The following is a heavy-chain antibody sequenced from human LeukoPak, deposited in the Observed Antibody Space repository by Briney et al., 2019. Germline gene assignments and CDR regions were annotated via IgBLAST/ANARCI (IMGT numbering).Heavy chain of an antibody. CDR2: ISGSGGST. V-gene: IGHV3-23*01. Sequence: GGSLRLSCAASGFIFSSYGMSWVRQAPGKGLEWVSTISGSGGSTYYADSVKGRFTISRDNSKNTVYLQMNSLRAEDTAVHYCADDRSGIKDVGHGDFDYWGQGTLVTVSS. CDR1: GFIFSSYG. CDR3: ADDRSGIKDVGHGDFDY. J-gene: IGHJ4*02. D-gene: IGHD3-10*01.